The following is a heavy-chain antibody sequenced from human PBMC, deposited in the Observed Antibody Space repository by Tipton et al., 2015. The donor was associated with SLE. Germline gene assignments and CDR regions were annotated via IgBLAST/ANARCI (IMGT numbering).Heavy chain of an antibody. V-gene: IGHV3-23*01. CDR3: AKDPDPHSSGWYY. J-gene: IGHJ4*02. D-gene: IGHD6-19*01. Sequence: GSLRLSCAASGFTFSSYAMSWVRQAPGKGLEWVSAISGSGGSTYYADYVKGRFTISRDTSKNTLYLQMNSLRAEDTAVYYCAKDPDPHSSGWYYWGQGTLVTVSS. CDR1: GFTFSSYA. CDR2: ISGSGGST.